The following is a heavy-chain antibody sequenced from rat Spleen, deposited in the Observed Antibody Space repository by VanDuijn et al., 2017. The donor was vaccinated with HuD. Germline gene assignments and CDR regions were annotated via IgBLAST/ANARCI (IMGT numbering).Heavy chain of an antibody. CDR2: INSAGST. Sequence: VQLKESGPGLVQPSQTLSLTCTVSGFSLITNSVHWVRQPPGKGLEWMGYINSAGSTNYNPSLKSRISITRDTSKNQFFLQVNSVTTEDTATYYCARWNNYVAYWGQGTLVTVSS. D-gene: IGHD1-10*01. CDR3: ARWNNYVAY. CDR1: GFSLITNS. J-gene: IGHJ3*01. V-gene: IGHV3-3*01.